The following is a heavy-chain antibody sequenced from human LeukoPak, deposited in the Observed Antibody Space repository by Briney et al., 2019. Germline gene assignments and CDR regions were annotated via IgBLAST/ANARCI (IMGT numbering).Heavy chain of an antibody. V-gene: IGHV4-59*01. Sequence: SETLSLTCTVSGGSISSYYWSWIWQPPGKGLEWIGYIYYSGSTNYNPSLKSRVTISVDTSKNQFSLKLSSVTAADTAVYYCASNTVTIRRNEQYYYYYMDVWGKGTTVTVSS. CDR2: IYYSGST. D-gene: IGHD4-11*01. CDR1: GGSISSYY. CDR3: ASNTVTIRRNEQYYYYYMDV. J-gene: IGHJ6*03.